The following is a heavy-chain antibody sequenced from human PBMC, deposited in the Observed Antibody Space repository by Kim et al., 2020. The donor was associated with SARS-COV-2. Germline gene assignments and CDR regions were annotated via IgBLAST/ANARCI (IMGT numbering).Heavy chain of an antibody. D-gene: IGHD3-3*01. Sequence: SPSFQGPVTISADKSISTAYLQWSSLKASDTAMYYCARQTIFGVFGMDVWGQGTTVTVSS. CDR3: ARQTIFGVFGMDV. J-gene: IGHJ6*02. V-gene: IGHV5-10-1*04.